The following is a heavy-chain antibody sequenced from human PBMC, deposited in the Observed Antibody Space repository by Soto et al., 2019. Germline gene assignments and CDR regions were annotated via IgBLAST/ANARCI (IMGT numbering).Heavy chain of an antibody. CDR2: INHSGST. Sequence: SETLSLTCAVYGGSFSGYYWSWIRQPPGKGLEWIGEINHSGSTNYNPSLKSRVTISVDTSKNQFSLKLSSVTAADTAVYYCARLANYYDSRRVGYYYYYYGMDVWGQGTTVTSP. J-gene: IGHJ6*02. CDR3: ARLANYYDSRRVGYYYYYYGMDV. V-gene: IGHV4-34*01. D-gene: IGHD3-22*01. CDR1: GGSFSGYY.